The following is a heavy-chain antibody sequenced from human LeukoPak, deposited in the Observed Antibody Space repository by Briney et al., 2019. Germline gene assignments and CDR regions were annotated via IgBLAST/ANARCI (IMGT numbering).Heavy chain of an antibody. D-gene: IGHD3-10*01. V-gene: IGHV4-31*03. CDR2: IYYSGST. CDR1: GGSISSGGYY. Sequence: SQTLSLTCTVSGGSISSGGYYWSRIRQHPGKGLEWIGYIYYSGSTYYNPSLKSRVTISVDTSKNQFSLKLSSVTAADTAVYYCARGDSGSYGDAFDIWGQGTMVTVSS. J-gene: IGHJ3*02. CDR3: ARGDSGSYGDAFDI.